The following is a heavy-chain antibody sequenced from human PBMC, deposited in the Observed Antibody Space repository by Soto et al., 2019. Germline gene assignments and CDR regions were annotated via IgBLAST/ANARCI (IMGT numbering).Heavy chain of an antibody. V-gene: IGHV3-23*01. CDR3: AIRSSGWCFDY. J-gene: IGHJ4*02. Sequence: EVQLLESGGGLVQPGGSLRLSCAAPGFTFRNYAMNWVRPAPGKGLEWVSVISGSGGSTYYADSVKGRFTISRDNSKNTLYLQMNSLRGEDTAVYYCAIRSSGWCFDYWGQRTRVTVSP. CDR1: GFTFRNYA. CDR2: ISGSGGST. D-gene: IGHD6-19*01.